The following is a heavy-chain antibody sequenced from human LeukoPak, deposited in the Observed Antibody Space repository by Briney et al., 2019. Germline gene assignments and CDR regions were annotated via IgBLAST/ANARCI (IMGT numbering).Heavy chain of an antibody. Sequence: GASVKVSCKASGYTFTSYGISWVRQAPGQGLEWMGWISGYNGKTKCGQDLQGRVTMTTDTSTSTAYMEVRSLRSDDTAVYYCARDTGDPSRGALSSVDYWGQGTLVTVSA. CDR3: ARDTGDPSRGALSSVDY. J-gene: IGHJ4*02. CDR1: GYTFTSYG. V-gene: IGHV1-18*01. D-gene: IGHD2-21*02. CDR2: ISGYNGKT.